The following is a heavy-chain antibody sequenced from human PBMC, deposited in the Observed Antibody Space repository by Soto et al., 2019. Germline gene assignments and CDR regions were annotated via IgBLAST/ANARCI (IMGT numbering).Heavy chain of an antibody. D-gene: IGHD3-22*01. CDR1: GYTFTSYG. Sequence: ASVKLSCKASGYTFTSYGISCVRQAPGQGLEWMGWISAYNGNTNYAQKLQGRVTMTTDTSTSTAYMELRSLRSDDTAVYYCARVKGSGYHNWFDPWGQGTLVTVSS. V-gene: IGHV1-18*01. J-gene: IGHJ5*02. CDR2: ISAYNGNT. CDR3: ARVKGSGYHNWFDP.